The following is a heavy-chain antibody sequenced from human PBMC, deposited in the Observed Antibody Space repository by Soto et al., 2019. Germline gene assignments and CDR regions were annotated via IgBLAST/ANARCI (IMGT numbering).Heavy chain of an antibody. Sequence: SETLSLTCTVSGGTMNSHYWTWIRQPAGKGLEWIGRIYSSGSTKYNPSLQSRVTMSLDTSKNQFSLRLTSVTAADTAVYYCARGQRFSDWFDPWGQGTLVTVSS. CDR3: ARGQRFSDWFDP. CDR2: IYSSGST. V-gene: IGHV4-4*07. D-gene: IGHD3-3*01. CDR1: GGTMNSHY. J-gene: IGHJ5*02.